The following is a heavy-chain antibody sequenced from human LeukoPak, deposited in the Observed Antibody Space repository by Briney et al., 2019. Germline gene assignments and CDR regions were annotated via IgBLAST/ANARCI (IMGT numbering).Heavy chain of an antibody. CDR1: GYTFTGYY. Sequence: ASVKVSCKASGYTFTGYYMHWGRQAPGQGLEWMGWINTNSGGTNYAQKFQGRVTMTRDTSISTAYMELSRLRSDGTAVYYCARHSSAHDASPVGGQGTLVTVSS. D-gene: IGHD6-25*01. CDR2: INTNSGGT. V-gene: IGHV1-2*02. J-gene: IGHJ4*02. CDR3: ARHSSAHDASPV.